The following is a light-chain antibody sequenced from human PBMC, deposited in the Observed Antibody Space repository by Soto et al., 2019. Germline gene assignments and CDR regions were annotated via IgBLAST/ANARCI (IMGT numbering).Light chain of an antibody. J-gene: IGLJ2*01. CDR2: DND. CDR1: SSNIGNNY. Sequence: QSVLTQPPSVSAAPGQKVTISCSGSSSNIGNNYVSWYQQLPATAPKLLIYDNDKRPSGIRDRFSGSKSGTSATLGITGLQTGEEADYYCGTWDSSLSAVVFGGGTKLTVL. CDR3: GTWDSSLSAVV. V-gene: IGLV1-51*01.